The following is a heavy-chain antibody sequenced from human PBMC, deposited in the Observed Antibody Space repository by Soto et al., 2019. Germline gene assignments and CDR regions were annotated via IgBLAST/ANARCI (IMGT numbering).Heavy chain of an antibody. CDR2: ISGSSGST. CDR1: GFTFANHA. CDR3: AKDAWLRSRLDY. Sequence: LRLSCAASGFTFANHAMSWVRQAPGKGLEWVSAISGSSGSTYYADSVKGRFTISRDNSKNTLYLQMNSLRAEDTAVYYCAKDAWLRSRLDYWGQGTLVTVSS. V-gene: IGHV3-23*01. J-gene: IGHJ4*02. D-gene: IGHD5-12*01.